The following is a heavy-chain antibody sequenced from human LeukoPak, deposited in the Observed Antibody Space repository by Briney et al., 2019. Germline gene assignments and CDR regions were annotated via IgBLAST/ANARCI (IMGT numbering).Heavy chain of an antibody. Sequence: ASVKVSCEASGGSFSTYAVSWVRQAPGQGLEWTGRIYPMLGVDNYAQRFQGRVTITADKSTGTAYMELNSLTSEDTAVYYCAREGSGTSSPMAYWGQGTLVTVSS. J-gene: IGHJ4*02. D-gene: IGHD1-14*01. CDR2: IYPMLGVD. CDR1: GGSFSTYA. V-gene: IGHV1-69*04. CDR3: AREGSGTSSPMAY.